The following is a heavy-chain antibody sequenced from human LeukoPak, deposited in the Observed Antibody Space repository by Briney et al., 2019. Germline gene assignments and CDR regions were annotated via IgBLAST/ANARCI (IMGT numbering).Heavy chain of an antibody. Sequence: GGSLRLSCAASGFTVSSIYMSWVRQAPGKGLEWVAVISYDGSNKYYADSVKGRFTISRDNSKKTLYLQMNSLRAEDTAVYYCARDSRYIVVVPSTLPPNYFFDYWGQGTLVTVSS. V-gene: IGHV3-30-3*01. CDR1: GFTVSSIY. D-gene: IGHD2-15*01. CDR2: ISYDGSNK. J-gene: IGHJ4*02. CDR3: ARDSRYIVVVPSTLPPNYFFDY.